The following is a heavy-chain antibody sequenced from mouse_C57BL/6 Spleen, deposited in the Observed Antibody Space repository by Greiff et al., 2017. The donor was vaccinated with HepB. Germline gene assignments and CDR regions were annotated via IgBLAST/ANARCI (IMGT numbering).Heavy chain of an antibody. Sequence: VKLQQPGAELVMPGASVKLSCKASGYTFTSYWMHWVKQRPGQGLEWIGEIDPSDSYTNYNQKFKGKSTLTVDKSSSTAYMQLSSLTSEDSAVYYCARNYGSSFYYAMDYWGQGTSVTVSS. D-gene: IGHD1-1*01. CDR1: GYTFTSYW. J-gene: IGHJ4*01. CDR3: ARNYGSSFYYAMDY. CDR2: IDPSDSYT. V-gene: IGHV1-69*01.